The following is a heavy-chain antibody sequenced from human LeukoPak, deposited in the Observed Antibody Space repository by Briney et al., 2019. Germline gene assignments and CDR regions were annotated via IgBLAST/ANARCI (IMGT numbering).Heavy chain of an antibody. V-gene: IGHV3-23*01. CDR3: AREMSDTVTWGWYFDL. D-gene: IGHD4-17*01. CDR2: ISGSGGST. CDR1: GFTFSSYA. Sequence: GGSLRLSCAASGFTFSSYAMSWVRQAPGKGLEWVSAISGSGGSTYYADSVKGRFTISRDNSKNTLYLQMNSLRAGDTAVYYCAREMSDTVTWGWYFDLWGRGTLVTVSS. J-gene: IGHJ2*01.